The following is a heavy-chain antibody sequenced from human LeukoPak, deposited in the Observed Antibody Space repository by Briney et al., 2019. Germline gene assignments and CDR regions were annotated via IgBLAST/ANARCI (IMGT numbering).Heavy chain of an antibody. CDR3: ATSSSWSYYYALDV. Sequence: GGSLGLSCAASGFTFRNYVIHWVRQAPGKGLEWVAVTSSDLNVKLYADSVKGRFTISRDNSRSTLYLQMNSLRPEDTAIYYCATSSSWSYYYALDVWGQGTTVTVSS. J-gene: IGHJ6*02. CDR2: TSSDLNVK. CDR1: GFTFRNYV. D-gene: IGHD6-13*01. V-gene: IGHV3-30-3*01.